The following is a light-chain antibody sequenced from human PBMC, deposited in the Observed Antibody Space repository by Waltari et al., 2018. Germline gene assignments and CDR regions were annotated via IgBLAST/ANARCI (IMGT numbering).Light chain of an antibody. CDR1: IRDVGAYNF. CDR2: DVS. J-gene: IGLJ2*01. CDR3: CSYAGSDTML. V-gene: IGLV2-11*01. Sequence: QAALTQPRSVSGSPGQSVTIPCTGTIRDVGAYNFVSWYQQHPGEAPSLVLYDVSKRPSGVPDRFSGSKSGNTASLTISRLRPEDEADYYCCSYAGSDTMLFGGGTQLTVL.